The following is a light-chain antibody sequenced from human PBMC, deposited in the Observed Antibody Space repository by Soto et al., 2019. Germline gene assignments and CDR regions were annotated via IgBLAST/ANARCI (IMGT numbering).Light chain of an antibody. CDR3: QQYNSYSRT. J-gene: IGKJ1*01. CDR2: KAS. Sequence: DIQMTQSPSTLSASVGDRVTITCRASQSISSWLAWYQQKPGKAPKLLIYKASSLESGVPSRFSGSGSGTEFTLTISSLRPDDFATYYCQQYNSYSRTFGQGTKV. V-gene: IGKV1-5*03. CDR1: QSISSW.